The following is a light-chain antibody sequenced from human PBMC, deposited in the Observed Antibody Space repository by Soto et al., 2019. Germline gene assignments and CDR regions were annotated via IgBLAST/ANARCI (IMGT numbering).Light chain of an antibody. J-gene: IGKJ1*01. V-gene: IGKV3-20*01. CDR1: RSVSSK. Sequence: EIVMTQSPATLSVSPGEGATLSCRASRSVSSKLAWYQQKPGQAPRLRIYGASNRATGIPDRFSGSGSGTDFTLTISRLEPEDFAVYYCQQYGSSGTFGQGTKVDI. CDR2: GAS. CDR3: QQYGSSGT.